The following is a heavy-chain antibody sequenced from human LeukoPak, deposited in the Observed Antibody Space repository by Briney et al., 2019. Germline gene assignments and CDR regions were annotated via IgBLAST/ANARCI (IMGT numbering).Heavy chain of an antibody. V-gene: IGHV1-3*01. D-gene: IGHD4-17*01. J-gene: IGHJ6*02. CDR1: GYTFTSYA. CDR3: ARSLSTTVTTIYYYGMDV. Sequence: ASVKVSCKASGYTFTSYAMHWVRQAPGQRLEWMGWINAGNGNTKYSQKFQGRVTITRDTSASTAYMELSSLRSEDTAVYYCARSLSTTVTTIYYYGMDVWGQGTTVTVSS. CDR2: INAGNGNT.